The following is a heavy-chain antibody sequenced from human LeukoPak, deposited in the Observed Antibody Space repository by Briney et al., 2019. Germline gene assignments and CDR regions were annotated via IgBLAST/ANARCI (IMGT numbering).Heavy chain of an antibody. Sequence: GGSLRLSCAASGFTFSTYAMTWVRQAPGKGLQWVSSISGSGDKTYYAASVKGRFTISRDNSKNTVYLNMNGLRAEDTATYYCAKTLGGIVGYLEYWGQGTLVTVSP. CDR1: GFTFSTYA. J-gene: IGHJ4*02. CDR2: ISGSGDKT. CDR3: AKTLGGIVGYLEY. D-gene: IGHD1-26*01. V-gene: IGHV3-23*01.